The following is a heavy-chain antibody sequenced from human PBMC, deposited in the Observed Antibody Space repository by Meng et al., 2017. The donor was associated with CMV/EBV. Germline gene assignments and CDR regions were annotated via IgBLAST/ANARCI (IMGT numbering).Heavy chain of an antibody. CDR2: SNAGNGNT. CDR3: ARDGGGYCSSTSCQDPYYYYGMDV. V-gene: IGHV1-3*02. J-gene: IGHJ6*02. CDR1: GYTFTSYA. D-gene: IGHD2-2*01. Sequence: ASVKVSCKASGYTFTSYAMHWVRQAPGQRLEWMGWSNAGNGNTKYSQEFQDRVTITRNTSISTAYMELSSLRSEDTAVYYCARDGGGYCSSTSCQDPYYYYGMDVWGRGTTVTVSS.